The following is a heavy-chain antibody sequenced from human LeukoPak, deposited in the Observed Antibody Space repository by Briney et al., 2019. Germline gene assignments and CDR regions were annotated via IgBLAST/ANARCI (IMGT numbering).Heavy chain of an antibody. J-gene: IGHJ6*03. CDR3: ASGPDFYMDV. CDR2: IYYSGRT. Sequence: PSETLSLTCTISGGSISSNYWSWIRQPPGKRLEWIGYIYYSGRTKNNPSLKSRVTISVDTSKNQFSLKLSSVTAADTAVYYCASGPDFYMDVWGIGTTVTVSS. V-gene: IGHV4-59*01. CDR1: GGSISSNY. D-gene: IGHD3-3*01.